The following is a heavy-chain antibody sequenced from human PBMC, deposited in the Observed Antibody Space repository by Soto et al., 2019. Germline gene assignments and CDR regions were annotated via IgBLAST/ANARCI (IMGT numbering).Heavy chain of an antibody. CDR2: ISGSGGST. V-gene: IGHV3-23*01. D-gene: IGHD3-10*01. CDR3: AKIRGETMVRGPPYYFYYDMDA. J-gene: IGHJ6*03. Sequence: PGGSLRLSCAASGFTFSSYAMSWVRQAPGKGLEWVSAISGSGGSTYYADSVKGRFTISRDNSKNTLYLQMNGLRAEDTAVYYWAKIRGETMVRGPPYYFYYDMDACGK. CDR1: GFTFSSYA.